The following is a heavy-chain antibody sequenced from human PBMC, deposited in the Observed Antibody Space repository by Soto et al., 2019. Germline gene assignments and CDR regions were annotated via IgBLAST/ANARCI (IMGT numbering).Heavy chain of an antibody. J-gene: IGHJ6*02. D-gene: IGHD3-3*01. CDR1: GYSFTSYW. V-gene: IGHV5-10-1*01. Sequence: PGESLKISCKGSGYSFTSYWISWVRQMPGKGLEWMGRIDPSDSYTNYSPSFQGHVTISADKSISTAYLQWSSLKASDTAMYYCARVLTIFGVVIPPSGMDVWGQGTTVTVSS. CDR2: IDPSDSYT. CDR3: ARVLTIFGVVIPPSGMDV.